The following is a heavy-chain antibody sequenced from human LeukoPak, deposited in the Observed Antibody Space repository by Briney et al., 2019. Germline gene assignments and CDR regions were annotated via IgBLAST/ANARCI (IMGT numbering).Heavy chain of an antibody. D-gene: IGHD2-2*03. CDR2: ISDDGSSA. V-gene: IGHV3-74*01. CDR1: AFTFSSYS. J-gene: IGHJ4*02. Sequence: PGGSLRLSCAASAFTFSSYSMNWVRQAPGKGLLWVSRISDDGSSANYADSVQGRFTISRDNAKNTVYLQMHSLRAEDTAVYYCVSGYCSSTTCYRGAYWGQGTLVTVSS. CDR3: VSGYCSSTTCYRGAY.